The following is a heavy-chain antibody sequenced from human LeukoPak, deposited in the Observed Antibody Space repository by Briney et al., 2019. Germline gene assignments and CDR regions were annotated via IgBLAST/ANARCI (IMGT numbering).Heavy chain of an antibody. D-gene: IGHD5-12*01. J-gene: IGHJ4*02. CDR1: GFIFSDYY. V-gene: IGHV3-11*01. Sequence: GGSLRLSCAASGFIFSDYYMSWIRQAPGKGLEWLSYISSGGSTIYYADSVRGRFTVSRDNDKNSLSLQMNSLRVEDTAVYYCVGGFVATSEFDYWGQGTLVTVSS. CDR3: VGGFVATSEFDY. CDR2: ISSGGSTI.